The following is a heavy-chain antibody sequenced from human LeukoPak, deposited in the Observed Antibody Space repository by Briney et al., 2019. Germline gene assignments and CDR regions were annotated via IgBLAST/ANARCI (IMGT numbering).Heavy chain of an antibody. CDR2: INPNSGST. Sequence: VASVRVSCKASGYTFTGYYMHWVRQAPGQGLEWMGWINPNSGSTNYAQKFQGRVTMTRDTSISTAYMGLSRLRSDDTAVYYCARDRYYYGSGSTLFDPWGQGTLVTVSS. V-gene: IGHV1-2*02. D-gene: IGHD3-10*01. CDR1: GYTFTGYY. CDR3: ARDRYYYGSGSTLFDP. J-gene: IGHJ5*02.